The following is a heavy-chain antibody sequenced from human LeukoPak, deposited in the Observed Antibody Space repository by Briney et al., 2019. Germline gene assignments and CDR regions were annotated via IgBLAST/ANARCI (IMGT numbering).Heavy chain of an antibody. CDR2: ISSSSSYI. CDR1: GFTFSSYS. Sequence: GGSLRLSCAASGFTFSSYSMNWVRQAPGKGLEWVSSISSSSSYIYYADSVKGRFTISRDNAKNSLYLQMNNLRAEDTAVYYCARGSSSSPFSFDYWGQGTLVTVSS. V-gene: IGHV3-21*01. CDR3: ARGSSSSPFSFDY. D-gene: IGHD6-6*01. J-gene: IGHJ4*02.